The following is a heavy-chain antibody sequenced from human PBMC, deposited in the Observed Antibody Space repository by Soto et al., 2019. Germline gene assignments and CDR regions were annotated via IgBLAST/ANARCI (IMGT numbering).Heavy chain of an antibody. CDR2: ISSSSSTI. Sequence: GGSLRLSCAASGFTFSSYSMNWVRQAPGKGLEWVSYISSSSSTICYADSVKGRFTISRDNAKNSLYPQMNSLRAEDTAVYYCARVKPYAGDHDAFDRWGQGTMVTVSS. V-gene: IGHV3-48*01. CDR1: GFTFSSYS. D-gene: IGHD2-21*02. CDR3: ARVKPYAGDHDAFDR. J-gene: IGHJ3*02.